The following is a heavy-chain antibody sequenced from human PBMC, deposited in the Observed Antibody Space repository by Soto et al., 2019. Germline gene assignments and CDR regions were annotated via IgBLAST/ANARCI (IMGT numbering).Heavy chain of an antibody. J-gene: IGHJ6*02. CDR1: GGTFSSYA. CDR3: ATPPAGYYYCGMDV. V-gene: IGHV1-69*12. Sequence: QVQLVQSGAEVKKPGSSVKVSCKASGGTFSSYAISWVRQAPGQGLEWMGGIIRIFGTADYAQKFQGRVTITADESTSTAYMELSSLRSEDTAVYFFATPPAGYYYCGMDVWGQGTTVTVSS. CDR2: IIRIFGTA.